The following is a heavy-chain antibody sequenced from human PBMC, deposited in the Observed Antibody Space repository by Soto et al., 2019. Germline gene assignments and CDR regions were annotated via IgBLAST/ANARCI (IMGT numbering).Heavy chain of an antibody. CDR1: GYSITDYW. V-gene: IGHV5-10-1*01. CDR3: ARPEHFPSSFDMDV. J-gene: IGHJ6*02. D-gene: IGHD1-1*01. Sequence: GESLKISCKGSGYSITDYWISWVRQVPGKGLEWMGRIDPSDSYTNYSPSFEGHVTISADKSINTAYLQWSSLEAADTGMYFCARPEHFPSSFDMDVWGQGTTVTVSS. CDR2: IDPSDSYT.